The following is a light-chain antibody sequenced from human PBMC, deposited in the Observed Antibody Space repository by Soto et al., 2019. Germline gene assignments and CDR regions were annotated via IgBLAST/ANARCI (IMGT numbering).Light chain of an antibody. V-gene: IGLV2-14*01. CDR1: SSNIGSNY. CDR2: EVS. Sequence: LTQPPSASGTPGQRVTISCSGSSSNIGSNYVYWYQQHPDKAPKLMIYEVSNRPSGVSNRFSGSKSGNTASLTISGLQAEDEADYYCSSYTSSSTWVFGGGTKLTVL. CDR3: SSYTSSSTWV. J-gene: IGLJ3*02.